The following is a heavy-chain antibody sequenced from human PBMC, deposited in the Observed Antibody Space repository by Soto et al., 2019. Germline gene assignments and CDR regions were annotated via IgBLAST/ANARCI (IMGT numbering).Heavy chain of an antibody. D-gene: IGHD6-13*01. Sequence: QVQLVESGGGVVQPGRSLRLSCAASGFTFSSYAMNWVRQAPGKGLEWVAVISYDGSNKYYADSVKGRFTISRDNAKNTLYLQMSSLRAEDTAVYYCAFDQQKLTPSFFRYWGQGTLVTVSS. J-gene: IGHJ4*02. CDR3: AFDQQKLTPSFFRY. V-gene: IGHV3-30-3*01. CDR2: ISYDGSNK. CDR1: GFTFSSYA.